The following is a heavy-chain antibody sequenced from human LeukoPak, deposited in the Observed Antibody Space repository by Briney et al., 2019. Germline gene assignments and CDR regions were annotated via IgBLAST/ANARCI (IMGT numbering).Heavy chain of an antibody. CDR3: AKPLTTEFFFDY. V-gene: IGHV3-23*01. CDR1: GFTFSNYA. Sequence: GGSLRLSCAASGFTFSNYAMNWVRQAPGKGLEWVSLISGSTGSTYYADSVKGRFTISRDNSKNTLYLQMNSLRAEDTAVYHCAKPLTTEFFFDYWGQGTLVTVSS. D-gene: IGHD1-1*01. CDR2: ISGSTGST. J-gene: IGHJ4*02.